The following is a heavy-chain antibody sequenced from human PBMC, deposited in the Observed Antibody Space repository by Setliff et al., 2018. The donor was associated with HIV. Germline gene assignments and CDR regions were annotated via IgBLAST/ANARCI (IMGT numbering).Heavy chain of an antibody. J-gene: IGHJ3*02. Sequence: PGESLKISCKGSGYSFTGYWITWVRQMPGKGLEWMGIIYPSDSDTRYSPSFQGQVTISADKSISTAYLQWSSLKASDTAIYFCARASSPLIAFDIWGQGTMVTVSS. D-gene: IGHD6-13*01. CDR1: GYSFTGYW. CDR3: ARASSPLIAFDI. CDR2: IYPSDSDT. V-gene: IGHV5-51*01.